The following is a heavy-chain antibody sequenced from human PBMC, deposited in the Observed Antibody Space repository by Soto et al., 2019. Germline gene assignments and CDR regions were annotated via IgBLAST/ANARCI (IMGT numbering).Heavy chain of an antibody. CDR3: ARPRCDYGQNNYFDP. J-gene: IGHJ5*02. CDR2: IIPFFGTT. Sequence: QAQLVQSGPEVKKPGSSVKVSCKASGGSFRTFVVDWVRQAPGQGPEWMGGIIPFFGTTNYAQKFQGRVTITADESTSTACMDLRSLTAEDTAVYYCARPRCDYGQNNYFDPWGQGTLVTVSS. D-gene: IGHD4-17*01. CDR1: GGSFRTFV. V-gene: IGHV1-69*01.